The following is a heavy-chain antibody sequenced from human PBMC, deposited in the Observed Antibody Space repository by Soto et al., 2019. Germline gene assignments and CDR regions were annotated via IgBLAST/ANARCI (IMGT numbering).Heavy chain of an antibody. CDR3: ARFDYYDSSSYLDVGPK. D-gene: IGHD3-22*01. V-gene: IGHV4-59*01. CDR2: IYYSGST. CDR1: GGSISSYY. Sequence: QVQLQESGPGLVKPSETLSLTCTVSGGSISSYYWSWIRQPPGKGLEWIGYIYYSGSTNYNPSLKSRVTISVDTSKNQFSLKLSSVTAADTAVYYCARFDYYDSSSYLDVGPKWGQGTLVTVSS. J-gene: IGHJ4*02.